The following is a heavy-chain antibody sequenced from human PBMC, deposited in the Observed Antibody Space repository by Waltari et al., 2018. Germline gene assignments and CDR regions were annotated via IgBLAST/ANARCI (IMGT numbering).Heavy chain of an antibody. J-gene: IGHJ4*02. V-gene: IGHV3-48*01. CDR1: GFTFSSYS. CDR3: LGDCSGGSCYGTFDY. CDR2: ISSSSSTI. D-gene: IGHD2-15*01. Sequence: EVQLVESGGGLVQPGGSLRLSCAASGFTFSSYSMNWVRQAPGKGLEWVSYISSSSSTIYYADSVKGRFTISRDNAKNSLYLQMNSLRAEDTAVYYCLGDCSGGSCYGTFDYWGQGTLVTVSS.